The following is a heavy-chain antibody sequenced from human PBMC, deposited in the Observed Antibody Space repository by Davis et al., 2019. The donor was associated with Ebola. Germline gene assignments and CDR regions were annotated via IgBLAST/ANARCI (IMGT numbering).Heavy chain of an antibody. J-gene: IGHJ4*02. D-gene: IGHD4-17*01. V-gene: IGHV1-24*01. CDR2: FDPEDGET. Sequence: ASVKVSCKVSGYTLTELSMHWVRQAPGKGLEWMGGFDPEDGETIYAQKLQGRVTMTTDTSTSTAYMELRSLRSDDTAVYYCARKGRYGDFIDYWGQGTLVTVSS. CDR1: GYTLTELS. CDR3: ARKGRYGDFIDY.